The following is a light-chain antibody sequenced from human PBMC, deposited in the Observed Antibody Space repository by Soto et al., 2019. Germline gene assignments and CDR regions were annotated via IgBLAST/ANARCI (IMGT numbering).Light chain of an antibody. CDR3: QQYNNYWT. J-gene: IGKJ1*01. V-gene: IGKV1-5*01. CDR2: DAS. Sequence: DMQMTQSPSTLSAAVGDRVTITCRASQSISSWLAWYQQKPGKAPKLLIYDASSLESGVPSRFSGSGSATEFTLTISSLQPDDFATYYCQQYNNYWTFGQGTKVDIK. CDR1: QSISSW.